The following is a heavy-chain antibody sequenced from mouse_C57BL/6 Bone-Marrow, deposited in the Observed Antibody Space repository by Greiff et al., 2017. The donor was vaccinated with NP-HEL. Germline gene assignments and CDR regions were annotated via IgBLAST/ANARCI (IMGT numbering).Heavy chain of an antibody. D-gene: IGHD1-1*01. CDR1: GYTFTSYW. Sequence: QVQLQQPGAELVKPGASVKMSCKASGYTFTSYWITWVKQRPGQGLEWIGDIYPGSGSTNYNEKFKSKATPTVDTSSSTAYMQLSSLTSEDSAVYYGAREDTTVVGYFDYWGQGTTLTVSS. J-gene: IGHJ2*01. CDR2: IYPGSGST. CDR3: AREDTTVVGYFDY. V-gene: IGHV1-55*01.